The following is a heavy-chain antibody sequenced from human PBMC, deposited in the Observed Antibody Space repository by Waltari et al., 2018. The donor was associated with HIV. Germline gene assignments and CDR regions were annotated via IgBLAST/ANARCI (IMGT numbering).Heavy chain of an antibody. Sequence: QVQLVQSGAEVKKPGASVKVSCKASGYTFSTYGISWLRPAPGQGLEWMGWGSAYNGKTNYAQKFQGRVTMTTDTSTSTTNRAYMELRSLRSDDTAVYYCARDGPDYGDYVNFDYWGQGTLVTVSS. J-gene: IGHJ4*02. V-gene: IGHV1-18*01. CDR3: ARDGPDYGDYVNFDY. CDR2: GSAYNGKT. CDR1: GYTFSTYG. D-gene: IGHD4-17*01.